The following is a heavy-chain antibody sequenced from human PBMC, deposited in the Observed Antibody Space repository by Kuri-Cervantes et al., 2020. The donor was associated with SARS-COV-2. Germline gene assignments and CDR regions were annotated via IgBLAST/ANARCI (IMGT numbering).Heavy chain of an antibody. CDR2: IWFGGTNK. Sequence: GESLKISCAASGFNFATYGMHWVRQAPGKGLEWVALIWFGGTNKYYADSVKGRFTISRDNAKNSLYLQMNSLRAEDTAVYYCARDCSSTSCSGEQNMDVWGKGTTVTVSS. V-gene: IGHV3-33*08. D-gene: IGHD2-2*01. J-gene: IGHJ6*03. CDR3: ARDCSSTSCSGEQNMDV. CDR1: GFNFATYG.